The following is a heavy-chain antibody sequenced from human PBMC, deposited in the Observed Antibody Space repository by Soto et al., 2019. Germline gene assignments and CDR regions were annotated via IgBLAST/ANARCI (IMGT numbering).Heavy chain of an antibody. CDR1: GFNLSHPW. V-gene: IGHV3-15*01. D-gene: IGHD3-9*01. CDR2: IKSETDGGTA. Sequence: EVQLVQSGGGLVKPGGSLRLSCAASGFNLSHPWMTWVRQAAGKGLEWVGRIKSETDGGTADYAAPVKGRITISRDDSNNTVYLQMNSLKTEDTAVYYCTTGIYYDLLTGYHDVAYWGQGTLVTVSS. CDR3: TTGIYYDLLTGYHDVAY. J-gene: IGHJ4*02.